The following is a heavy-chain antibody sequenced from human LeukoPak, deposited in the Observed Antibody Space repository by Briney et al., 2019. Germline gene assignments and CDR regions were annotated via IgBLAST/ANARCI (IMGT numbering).Heavy chain of an antibody. CDR2: IIPIFGTA. J-gene: IGHJ4*02. V-gene: IGHV1-69*05. CDR1: GGTFSSYA. Sequence: GASVKVSCKASGGTFSSYAISWMRRAPGQGLEWMGGIIPIFGTANYAQKFQGRVTITTDESTSTAYMELSSLRSEDTAVYYCARVSGSYFIFDYWGQGTLVTVSS. D-gene: IGHD1-26*01. CDR3: ARVSGSYFIFDY.